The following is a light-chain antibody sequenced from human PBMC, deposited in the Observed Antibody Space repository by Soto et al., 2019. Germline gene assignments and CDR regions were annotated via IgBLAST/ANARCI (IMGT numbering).Light chain of an antibody. Sequence: DIRMTQSPSSLSAFVGDTVTITCRASQDIIYYLAWYQQKPGKIPKLLIHSASTLQTGVQSRFSGLGSGTVFTRTINNLQHEDVATYYCQQYNSAPNTCGQGSRLEMK. CDR2: SAS. V-gene: IGKV1-27*01. CDR3: QQYNSAPNT. J-gene: IGKJ2*01. CDR1: QDIIYY.